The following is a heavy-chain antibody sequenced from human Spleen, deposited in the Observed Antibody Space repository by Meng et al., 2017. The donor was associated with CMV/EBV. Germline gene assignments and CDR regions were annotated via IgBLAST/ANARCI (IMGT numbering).Heavy chain of an antibody. D-gene: IGHD6-19*01. CDR3: ARGVVAGDY. V-gene: IGHV1-2*02. J-gene: IGHJ4*02. Sequence: SGAEVKTPRASMKVSCKSSGHTFADYYINWVRHAPGQGLEWMGWINPNSGGTNYAQKFQGRVTMTRDTTDSIVYMEVTNLRSDDTAVYYCARGVVAGDYWGQGTLVTVSS. CDR1: GHTFADYY. CDR2: INPNSGGT.